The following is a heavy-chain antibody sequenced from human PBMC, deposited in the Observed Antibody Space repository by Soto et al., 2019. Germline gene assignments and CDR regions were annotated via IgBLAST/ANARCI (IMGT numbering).Heavy chain of an antibody. CDR1: GGSFSSGDYY. CDR2: TYYTGST. V-gene: IGHV4-30-4*01. J-gene: IGHJ4*02. CDR3: VSQRTTVITQAYFDY. Sequence: PSETLSLTCTVSGGSFSSGDYYWSWVRQPPGKGLEWIGYTYYTGSTFNNPSLKSRVSISIDTSKTQFSLKLSSVTAADTAVYYCVSQRTTVITQAYFDYWGPGALVTLS. D-gene: IGHD4-4*01.